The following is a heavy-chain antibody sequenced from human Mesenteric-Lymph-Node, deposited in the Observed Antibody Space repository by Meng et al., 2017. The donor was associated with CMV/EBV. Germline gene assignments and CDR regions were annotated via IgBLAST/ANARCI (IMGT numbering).Heavy chain of an antibody. CDR3: ARGRGTDPPSVGATSEEYFQH. J-gene: IGHJ1*01. CDR2: IIPILGIA. CDR1: SST. Sequence: SSTISWVRQAPGQGLEWMGRIIPILGIANYAQKYQGRVTITADKSTSTAYMELSSLRSEDTAVYYCARGRGTDPPSVGATSEEYFQHWGQGTLVTVSS. V-gene: IGHV1-69*02. D-gene: IGHD1-26*01.